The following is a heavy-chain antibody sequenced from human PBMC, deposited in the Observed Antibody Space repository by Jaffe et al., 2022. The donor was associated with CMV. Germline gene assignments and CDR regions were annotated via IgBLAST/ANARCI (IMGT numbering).Heavy chain of an antibody. CDR1: GFTFSGSA. J-gene: IGHJ4*02. V-gene: IGHV3-73*01. CDR3: TGSLGFCSSTSCGY. D-gene: IGHD2-2*01. Sequence: DVQLVESGGGLVQPGGSLKLSCAASGFTFSGSAMHWVRQASGKGLEWVGRIRTKVNNYATTYAASVTGRFTISRDDSKNTAYLQMNSLKTDDTAVYYCTGSLGFCSSTSCGYWGQGTLVTVSS. CDR2: IRTKVNNYAT.